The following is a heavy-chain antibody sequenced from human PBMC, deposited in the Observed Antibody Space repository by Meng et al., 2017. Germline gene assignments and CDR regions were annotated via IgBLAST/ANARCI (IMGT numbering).Heavy chain of an antibody. CDR2: INQGGSEK. V-gene: IGHV3-7*01. CDR1: GFTFINYW. J-gene: IGHJ4*02. Sequence: EVHLVGSGGDLVKPGGSLRLSCAASGFTFINYWMSWFRQAPGKGLEWVANINQGGSEKWYVDSVKGRFTISRDNAKNSLYLQMSSLRAEDTAVYYCARAISSDYWGQGTLVTVSS. CDR3: ARAISSDY.